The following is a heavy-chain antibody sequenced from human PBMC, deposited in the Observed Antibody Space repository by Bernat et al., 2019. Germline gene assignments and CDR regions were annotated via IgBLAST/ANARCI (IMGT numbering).Heavy chain of an antibody. CDR2: IYYSGST. J-gene: IGHJ4*02. CDR1: GGSISSSSYY. V-gene: IGHV4-39*01. Sequence: QLQLQESGPGLVKPSETLSLTCTVSGGSISSSSYYWGWIRQPPGKGLEWIGSIYYSGSTYYNPSLKSRVTISVDTSKNQFSLKLSSVTAADTAVYYCASNGYCSSTSCWPWGYWDQGTLVTVSS. D-gene: IGHD2-2*01. CDR3: ASNGYCSSTSCWPWGY.